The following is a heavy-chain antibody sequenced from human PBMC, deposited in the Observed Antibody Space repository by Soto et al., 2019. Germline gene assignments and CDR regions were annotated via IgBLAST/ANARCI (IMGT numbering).Heavy chain of an antibody. V-gene: IGHV4-34*01. CDR3: AREMGYCISTSCHNWFDP. CDR1: GGCCSGYY. J-gene: IGHJ5*02. CDR2: INHSGST. D-gene: IGHD2-2*01. Sequence: SETLSLTCAVYGGCCSGYYWTWIRKPPGTGLEWIGEINHSGSTNYNPSLKSRVTISVDTSKNQFSLKLSSVTAADTAVYYCAREMGYCISTSCHNWFDPWGQGTLVTVS.